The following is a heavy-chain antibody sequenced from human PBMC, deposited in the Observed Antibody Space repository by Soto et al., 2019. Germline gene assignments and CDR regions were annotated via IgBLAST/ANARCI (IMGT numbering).Heavy chain of an antibody. J-gene: IGHJ3*02. CDR3: ARATMIVVAQLRGDAFDI. D-gene: IGHD3-22*01. CDR2: IYHSGST. V-gene: IGHV4-4*02. CDR1: GGSISSSNW. Sequence: QVQLQESGPGLVKPSGTLSLTCAVSGGSISSSNWWSWVRQPPGKGLEWIGEIYHSGSTNYNPSLKSRVTISVDKSKNQFSLKLSSVTAADTAVYYCARATMIVVAQLRGDAFDIWGQGTMVTVSS.